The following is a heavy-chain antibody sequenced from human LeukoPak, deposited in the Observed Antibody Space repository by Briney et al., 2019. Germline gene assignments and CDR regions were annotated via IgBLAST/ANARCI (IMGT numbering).Heavy chain of an antibody. J-gene: IGHJ4*02. V-gene: IGHV1-8*01. CDR1: GYPFTNYE. D-gene: IGHD3-22*01. CDR2: MNSNSGFT. Sequence: GASVKVSCKASGYPFTNYEVHWVRQASGHGLEWMGWMNSNSGFTGYAQKFRGRVTMTRDTSISTAYMELSSLRSEDTAAYYCARGGIHSSGSLRTFDLWGQGTLVTVSS. CDR3: ARGGIHSSGSLRTFDL.